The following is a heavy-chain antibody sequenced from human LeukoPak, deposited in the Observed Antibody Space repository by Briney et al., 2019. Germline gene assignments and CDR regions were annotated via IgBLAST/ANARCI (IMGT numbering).Heavy chain of an antibody. J-gene: IGHJ3*02. Sequence: GGSLRLSCAASGFTFSSYGMHWVRQAPGKGLEWVAVIWYDGSNKYYADSVKGRFIISRDSSKNTLYLQMNSLRAEDTAVYYCARVDDYYGWGVSRPFDIWGQGTMVTVSS. V-gene: IGHV3-33*01. CDR2: IWYDGSNK. CDR3: ARVDDYYGWGVSRPFDI. CDR1: GFTFSSYG. D-gene: IGHD3-10*02.